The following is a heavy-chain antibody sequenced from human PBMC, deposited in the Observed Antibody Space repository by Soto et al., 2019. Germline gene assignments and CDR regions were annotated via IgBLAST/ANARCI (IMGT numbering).Heavy chain of an antibody. V-gene: IGHV3-21*01. Sequence: GGSLRLSCAVSGFTFNSYSMNWVRQAPGKGLEWVSSISSFSNYMYYTDSVKGRFTISRDNARNSVYLQMNSLRAEDTAVYYCARGHYGLDVWGQGTTVTVSS. J-gene: IGHJ6*02. CDR2: ISSFSNYM. CDR1: GFTFNSYS. CDR3: ARGHYGLDV.